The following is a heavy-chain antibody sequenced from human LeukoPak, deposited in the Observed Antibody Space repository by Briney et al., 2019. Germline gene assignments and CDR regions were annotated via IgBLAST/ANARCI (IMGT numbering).Heavy chain of an antibody. D-gene: IGHD1-26*01. CDR3: ATPRGSGSYYEVFDY. CDR2: INSDGSST. Sequence: GGSLRLPCAASGFTLNSYWMHWVRQAPGKGLVWVTRINSDGSSTSYADSVKGRFTISRDNAKNTLYLQMNSLRAEDTAVYYCATPRGSGSYYEVFDYWGQGTLVTVSS. J-gene: IGHJ4*02. V-gene: IGHV3-74*01. CDR1: GFTLNSYW.